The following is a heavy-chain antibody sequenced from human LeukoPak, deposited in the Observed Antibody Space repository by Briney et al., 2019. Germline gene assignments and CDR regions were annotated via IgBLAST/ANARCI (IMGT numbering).Heavy chain of an antibody. CDR3: AKDQWKYYYDSSCYMVAGSTGY. D-gene: IGHD3-22*01. V-gene: IGHV3-23*01. CDR2: ISGSGGST. J-gene: IGHJ4*02. Sequence: GGSLRLSCAASGFTFSSYAMSWVRQAPGKGLEWVSSISGSGGSTYYADSVKGRFTISRDNSKNTLYLQMNSLRAEDTAVYYCAKDQWKYYYDSSCYMVAGSTGYWGQGTLVTVSS. CDR1: GFTFSSYA.